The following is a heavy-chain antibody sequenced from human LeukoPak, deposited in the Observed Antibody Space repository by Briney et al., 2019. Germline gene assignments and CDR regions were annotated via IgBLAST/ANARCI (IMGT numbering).Heavy chain of an antibody. CDR1: GFTFSSYW. D-gene: IGHD3-22*01. CDR3: ARATYYHDSSGYRAVYYFDY. CDR2: INTDETIT. V-gene: IGHV3-74*01. Sequence: QSGGSLRLSCAASGFTFSSYWMHWVRQAPGKGLVWVSRINTDETITTYADSVKGRFTISRDNAKNTLYLQMNSLRAEDTAVYYCARATYYHDSSGYRAVYYFDYWGQGTLVTVSS. J-gene: IGHJ4*02.